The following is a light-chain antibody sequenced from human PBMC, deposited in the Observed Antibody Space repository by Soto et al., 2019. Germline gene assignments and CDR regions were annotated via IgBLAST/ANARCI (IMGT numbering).Light chain of an antibody. CDR1: QTISSW. Sequence: IQMTQSPSTLSGSVGDRVTITCRASQTISSWLAWYQQKPGKAPKLLIYGASSLQYGVPSRFSGSGSGTDFTLTIISLQPEDFATYYCLQDHDYPRTFGQGTKVDIK. V-gene: IGKV1-6*01. CDR2: GAS. J-gene: IGKJ1*01. CDR3: LQDHDYPRT.